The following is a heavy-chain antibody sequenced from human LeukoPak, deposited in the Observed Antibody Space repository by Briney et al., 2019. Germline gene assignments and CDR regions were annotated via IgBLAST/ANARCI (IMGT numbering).Heavy chain of an antibody. CDR3: ALSNCSGGSCTIDY. D-gene: IGHD2-15*01. Sequence: GGSLRLSCAASGCTFSSYALSWVRQAPGKGLEWVSAISRSGGTSYYADSVTGRTTISRDYSKTTLYLQMNSPRAEDTAEYYCALSNCSGGSCTIDYWGQGTLVTVSS. CDR1: GCTFSSYA. J-gene: IGHJ4*02. V-gene: IGHV3-23*01. CDR2: ISRSGGTS.